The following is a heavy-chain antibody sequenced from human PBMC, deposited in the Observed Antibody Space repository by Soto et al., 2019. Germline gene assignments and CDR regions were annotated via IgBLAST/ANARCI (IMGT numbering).Heavy chain of an antibody. D-gene: IGHD3-3*01. CDR2: ISYDGSNK. CDR3: AKDRQADFWRLPSPMDV. Sequence: GGSLRLSCAASGFTFSSSGIHWVRQAPGKGLEWVAVISYDGSNKFYIDSVKGRFTVSRDNSKNTLYLQMSSLRAEDTAVYYCAKDRQADFWRLPSPMDVWGQGTTVTVSS. CDR1: GFTFSSSG. J-gene: IGHJ6*02. V-gene: IGHV3-30*18.